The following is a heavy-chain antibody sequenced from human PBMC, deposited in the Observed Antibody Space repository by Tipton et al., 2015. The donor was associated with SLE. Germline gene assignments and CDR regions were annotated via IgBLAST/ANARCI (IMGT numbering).Heavy chain of an antibody. J-gene: IGHJ5*02. CDR1: GSSITAYY. CDR3: ARSSARRFDP. CDR2: VYYSGTT. V-gene: IGHV4-59*01. Sequence: TLSLTCTVSGSSITAYYWTWIRQPPGKGLEWIGYVYYSGTTNYNPSLKSRVTISVDTSKNQFSLKLSSVTAADTAVYYCARSSARRFDPWGQGTLVTVSS. D-gene: IGHD2-15*01.